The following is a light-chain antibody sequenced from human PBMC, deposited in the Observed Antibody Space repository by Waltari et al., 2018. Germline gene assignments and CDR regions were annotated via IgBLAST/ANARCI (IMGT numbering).Light chain of an antibody. V-gene: IGKV3-15*01. CDR2: GAS. CDR3: HQYNNWPRT. Sequence: EIVMTQSPATLSVSPGERATLSCRASQSVTSSLAWYQQKPGRAPRLLIYGASIRATGIPARISGSGSGTEFTLTISSLQSEDFAIYYCHQYNNWPRTFGQGTKVEIK. CDR1: QSVTSS. J-gene: IGKJ1*01.